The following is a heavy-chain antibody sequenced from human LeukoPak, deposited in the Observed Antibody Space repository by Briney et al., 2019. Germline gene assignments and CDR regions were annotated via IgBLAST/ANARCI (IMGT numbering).Heavy chain of an antibody. CDR3: ARDLTHSYYYDSSGYPVDY. D-gene: IGHD3-22*01. Sequence: ASVKVSCKASGYTFTGYYMRWVRQAPGQGLEWMGRINPNSGGTNYAQKFQGRVTMTRDTSISTAYMELSRLRSDDTAVYYCARDLTHSYYYDSSGYPVDYWGQGTLVTVSS. V-gene: IGHV1-2*06. CDR1: GYTFTGYY. CDR2: INPNSGGT. J-gene: IGHJ4*02.